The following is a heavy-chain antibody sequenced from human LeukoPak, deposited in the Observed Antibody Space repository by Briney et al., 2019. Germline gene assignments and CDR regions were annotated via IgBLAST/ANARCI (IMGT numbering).Heavy chain of an antibody. V-gene: IGHV1-69*13. CDR1: GGTFSTLD. D-gene: IGHD5-12*01. Sequence: ASVKVSCKASGGTFSTLDISWVRQAPGHGLEWMGGIIPLFGPANYAQKFQDRVTIIADESTTTAYMELSSQRSEDTAVYYCARLGSGYDPGDFWGQGTLVTVST. J-gene: IGHJ4*02. CDR3: ARLGSGYDPGDF. CDR2: IIPLFGPA.